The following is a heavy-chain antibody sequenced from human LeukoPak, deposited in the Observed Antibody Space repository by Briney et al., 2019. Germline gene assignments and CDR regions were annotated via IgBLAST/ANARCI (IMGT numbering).Heavy chain of an antibody. V-gene: IGHV4-59*08. D-gene: IGHD3-16*01. CDR3: ARHRFIGFYTAFDV. Sequence: PSETLSLTCTVSGGSIGSYYWSWIRQHPGKGLEWNGYIYYSGSTYYNPSLKSRVTTSVDTSKNQFSLKLNSVTAADTAVYYCARHRFIGFYTAFDVWGQGTMVTVSS. J-gene: IGHJ3*01. CDR2: IYYSGST. CDR1: GGSIGSYY.